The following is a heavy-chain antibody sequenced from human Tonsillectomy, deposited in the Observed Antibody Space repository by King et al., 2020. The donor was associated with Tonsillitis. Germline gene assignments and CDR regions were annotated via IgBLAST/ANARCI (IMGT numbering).Heavy chain of an antibody. D-gene: IGHD3-3*01. Sequence: VQLVESGGGLVQPGGSLRLSCAAPGFTVSSNYMSWVRQAPGKGLEWVSIIYSGGSTYYADSVKGRFTISRNNSKNTLYLQMNSLRAEDTAVYYCARDRGSTIFGVDYYYYGMDVWGQGTTVTVSS. CDR2: IYSGGST. CDR1: GFTVSSNY. J-gene: IGHJ6*02. CDR3: ARDRGSTIFGVDYYYYGMDV. V-gene: IGHV3-53*04.